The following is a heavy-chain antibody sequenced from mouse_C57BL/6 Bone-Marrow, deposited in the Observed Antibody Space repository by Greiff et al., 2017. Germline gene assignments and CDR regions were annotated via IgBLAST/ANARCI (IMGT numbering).Heavy chain of an antibody. CDR3: ARSVLRPGGYCDY. V-gene: IGHV14-2*01. J-gene: IGHJ2*01. CDR1: GFNIKDYY. Sequence: VQLKESGAELVKPGASVKLSCTASGFNIKDYYMHWVKQRTEQGLEWIGRIDPEDGETKYAPKFPGKATITADTSSNTAYLQLSSLTSEDTAVYYCARSVLRPGGYCDYGGQGTTLTVSS. CDR2: IDPEDGET.